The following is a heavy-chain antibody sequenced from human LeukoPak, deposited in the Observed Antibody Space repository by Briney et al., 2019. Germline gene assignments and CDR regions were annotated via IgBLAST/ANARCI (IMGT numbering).Heavy chain of an antibody. V-gene: IGHV4-59*01. CDR2: IYYSGST. CDR3: ARDRGYSYGGYYYYYMDV. D-gene: IGHD5-18*01. Sequence: ASETLSLTCTVSGGSISSYYWSWIRRPPGKVLEWIGYIYYSGSTNYNPSLKSRVTISVDTSKNQFSLKLSSVTAADTAVYYCARDRGYSYGGYYYYYMDVWGKGTTVTVSS. J-gene: IGHJ6*03. CDR1: GGSISSYY.